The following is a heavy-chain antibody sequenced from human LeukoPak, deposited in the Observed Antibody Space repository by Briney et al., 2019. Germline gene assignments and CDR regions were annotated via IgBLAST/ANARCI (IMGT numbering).Heavy chain of an antibody. CDR1: GYTFTGYY. D-gene: IGHD6-13*01. Sequence: GASVKVSCKASGYTFTGYYMHWVRQAAGQGLEWVGRINPNSGGTNYAQKFQGRVTMTRDTSISTAYMELSRLTSDDTAVYYCARERLRAAARQNNWFDPWGQGTLVTVSS. CDR3: ARERLRAAARQNNWFDP. V-gene: IGHV1-2*06. J-gene: IGHJ5*02. CDR2: INPNSGGT.